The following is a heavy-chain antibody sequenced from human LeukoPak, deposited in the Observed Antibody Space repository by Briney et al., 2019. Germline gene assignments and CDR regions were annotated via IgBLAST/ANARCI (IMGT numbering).Heavy chain of an antibody. Sequence: SETLSLTCAVYGGSFSGYYWSWIRQPPGKGLEWIGEINHSGSTNYNPPLKSRVTISVDTSKNQFSLKLSSVTAADTAVYYCARGPPRGYSLTPFFDYWGQGTLVTVSS. CDR2: INHSGST. CDR3: ARGPPRGYSLTPFFDY. CDR1: GGSFSGYY. D-gene: IGHD5-18*01. V-gene: IGHV4-34*01. J-gene: IGHJ4*02.